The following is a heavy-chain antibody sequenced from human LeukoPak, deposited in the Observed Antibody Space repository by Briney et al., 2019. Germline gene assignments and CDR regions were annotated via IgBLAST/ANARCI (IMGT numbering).Heavy chain of an antibody. CDR3: ARDPPYSGHYFDY. CDR1: GFTFRNAW. Sequence: PGDSLRLSCAASGFTFRNAWMNWVRQAPGKGLEWLSYISSTGTNIYYADSVKGRFTISRDNAKNSLYLQMNSLGAEDTALYYCARDPPYSGHYFDYWGQGTLVTVAS. D-gene: IGHD1-26*01. J-gene: IGHJ4*02. V-gene: IGHV3-48*04. CDR2: ISSTGTNI.